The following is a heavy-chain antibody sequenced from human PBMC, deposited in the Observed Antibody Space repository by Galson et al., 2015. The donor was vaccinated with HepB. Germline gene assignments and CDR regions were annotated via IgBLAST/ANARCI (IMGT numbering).Heavy chain of an antibody. V-gene: IGHV3-53*04. Sequence: SLRLSCAASGFTVSSNYMSWVRQAPGKGLEWVSVIYSGGSPYYADSVKGRFTISRPNSKNTLYLQMNSLRAEDTAVYYCARGGLYYFSSGCYGQTWGQGTLVTVSS. CDR3: ARGGLYYFSSGCYGQT. D-gene: IGHD3-10*01. CDR2: IYSGGSP. J-gene: IGHJ5*02. CDR1: GFTVSSNY.